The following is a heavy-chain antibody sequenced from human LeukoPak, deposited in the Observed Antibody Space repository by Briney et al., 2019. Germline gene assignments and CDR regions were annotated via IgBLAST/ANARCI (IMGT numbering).Heavy chain of an antibody. CDR1: GFTFSSYS. V-gene: IGHV3-21*01. D-gene: IGHD6-19*01. Sequence: GGSLRLSCAASGFTFSSYSMNWVRQAPGKGLEWVSSISSTSSYIYYADSVKSRFTISRDNAKNSLYLQMNSLRAEDTAVYYCARSSGWYHRGPDYYYYYMDVWGKGTTVTVS. J-gene: IGHJ6*03. CDR2: ISSTSSYI. CDR3: ARSSGWYHRGPDYYYYYMDV.